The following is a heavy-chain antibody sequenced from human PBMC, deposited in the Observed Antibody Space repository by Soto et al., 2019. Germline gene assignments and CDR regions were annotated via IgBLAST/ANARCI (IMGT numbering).Heavy chain of an antibody. Sequence: QVQLVESGGGVVQPGRSLRLSCAASGFSFSSYAMHWVRQAPGKGLEWVAVISFDGRNKYYADSVKDRFTVCRDNSKNTLDAQTNGPRADDSRVYYCGRDRRFGDGYNLGSDYWGQGILVTVSS. CDR3: GRDRRFGDGYNLGSDY. V-gene: IGHV3-30*04. CDR1: GFSFSSYA. CDR2: ISFDGRNK. D-gene: IGHD3-10*01. J-gene: IGHJ4*02.